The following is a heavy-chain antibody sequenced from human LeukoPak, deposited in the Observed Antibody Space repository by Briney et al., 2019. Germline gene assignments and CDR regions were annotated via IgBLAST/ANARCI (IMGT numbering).Heavy chain of an antibody. J-gene: IGHJ4*02. V-gene: IGHV4-38-2*02. CDR2: INHSGST. Sequence: SETLSLTCTVSGYSISSGYYWSWIRQPPGKGLEWIGEINHSGSTNYNPSLKSRVTISVDTSKNQFSLKLSSVTAADTAVYYCARHGRRSGLTDYWGQGTLVTVSS. D-gene: IGHD2-15*01. CDR3: ARHGRRSGLTDY. CDR1: GYSISSGYY.